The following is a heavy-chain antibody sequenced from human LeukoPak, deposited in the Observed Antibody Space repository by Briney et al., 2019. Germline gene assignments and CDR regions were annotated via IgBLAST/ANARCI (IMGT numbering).Heavy chain of an antibody. J-gene: IGHJ4*02. CDR1: GYTFTSYY. D-gene: IGHD3-10*01. V-gene: IGHV1-46*01. CDR3: ARARFGNYYFDY. Sequence: ASVTVSCTASGYTFTSYYMHWVRHPPAQGLERMGIINPSGGSTSYAQKFQGRVIMTRDTSTSTVYMELSSLRSEDTAVYYCARARFGNYYFDYCGQGTLVTVSS. CDR2: INPSGGST.